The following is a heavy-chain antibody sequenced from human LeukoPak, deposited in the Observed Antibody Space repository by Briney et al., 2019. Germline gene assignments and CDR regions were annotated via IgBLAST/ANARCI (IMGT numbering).Heavy chain of an antibody. D-gene: IGHD3-3*01. CDR3: ARDSSDSVFGVVIVPTNMDV. CDR1: EFTFSSYW. CDR2: INSDGSST. V-gene: IGHV3-74*01. Sequence: PGGSLRLSCAASEFTFSSYWMHWVRQAPGKGLVWVSRINSDGSSTSYADSVKGRFTISRDNAKNTLYLQMNSLRAEDTAVYYCARDSSDSVFGVVIVPTNMDVWGKGTTVTVSS. J-gene: IGHJ6*03.